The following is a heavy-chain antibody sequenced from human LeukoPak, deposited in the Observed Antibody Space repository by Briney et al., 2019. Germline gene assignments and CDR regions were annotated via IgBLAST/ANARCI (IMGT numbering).Heavy chain of an antibody. CDR1: GGTFSSYA. V-gene: IGHV1-69*05. Sequence: SVKVSCKASGGTFSSYAISWVRQAPGQGLGWMGGIIPIFGTANYAQKFQGRVTITTDESTSTAYMELSSLRSEDTAVYYCARAQEMATMRGWYFDLWGRGTLVTVSS. CDR3: ARAQEMATMRGWYFDL. D-gene: IGHD5-24*01. CDR2: IIPIFGTA. J-gene: IGHJ2*01.